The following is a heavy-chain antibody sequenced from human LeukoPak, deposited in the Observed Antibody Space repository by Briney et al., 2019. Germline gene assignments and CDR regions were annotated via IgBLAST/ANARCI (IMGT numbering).Heavy chain of an antibody. CDR2: MNPNSGNT. V-gene: IGHV1-8*01. J-gene: IGHJ4*02. Sequence: GASVKVSCKASGYTFTSYDINWVRQATGQGLEWMGWMNPNSGNTGYAQKFQGRGTMTRNTSISTAYMELSSLRSEDTAVYYCARDTIHRVTTNYWGQGTLVAVSS. CDR3: ARDTIHRVTTNY. CDR1: GYTFTSYD. D-gene: IGHD5-12*01.